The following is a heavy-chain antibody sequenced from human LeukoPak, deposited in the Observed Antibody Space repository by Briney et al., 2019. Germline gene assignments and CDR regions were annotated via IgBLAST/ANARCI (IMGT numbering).Heavy chain of an antibody. CDR3: ARDGTIFEY. D-gene: IGHD1-1*01. J-gene: IGHJ4*02. CDR2: INHRGST. CDR1: GGSFSGYY. V-gene: IGHV4-34*01. Sequence: SETLSLTCAVYGGSFSGYYWSWIRQAPGKGLEWIGEINHRGSTNYNPSLKSRVTISVDPSKNQFSLKLSSVTAADTAMYYCARDGTIFEYWGQGTLVTVCS.